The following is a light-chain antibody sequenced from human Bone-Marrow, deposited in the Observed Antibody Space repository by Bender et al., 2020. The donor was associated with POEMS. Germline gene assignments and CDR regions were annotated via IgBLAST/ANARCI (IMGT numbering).Light chain of an antibody. CDR1: ILTKKY. Sequence: SYELTQPPSVSVSPGQTARITCSGDILTKKYVRWFQQKPGQAPVLVIYKDSERPSGIPERFSGSSSGPTVTLTISGAQIEDEADYYCYSAADDNVVFGGGTTLTVL. CDR3: YSAADDNVV. J-gene: IGLJ3*02. V-gene: IGLV3-27*01. CDR2: KDS.